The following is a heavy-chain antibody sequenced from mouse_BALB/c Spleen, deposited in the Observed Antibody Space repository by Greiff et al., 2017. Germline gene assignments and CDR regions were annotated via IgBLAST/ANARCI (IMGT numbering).Heavy chain of an antibody. V-gene: IGHV5-6*01. D-gene: IGHD1-2*01. Sequence: EVQRVESGGDLVKPGGSLKLSCAASGFTFSSYGMSWVRQTPDKRLEWVATISSGGSYTYYPDSVKGRFTISRDNAKNTLYLQMSSLKSEDTAMYYCARFITTATNAMDYWGQGTSVTVSS. CDR1: GFTFSSYG. CDR2: ISSGGSYT. CDR3: ARFITTATNAMDY. J-gene: IGHJ4*01.